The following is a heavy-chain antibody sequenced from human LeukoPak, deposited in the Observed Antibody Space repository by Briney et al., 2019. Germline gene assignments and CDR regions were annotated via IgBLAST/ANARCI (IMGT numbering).Heavy chain of an antibody. CDR2: ISGSGGST. Sequence: GGTLRLSCAASGFTFSSYGMSWVRQAPGKGLEWVSAISGSGGSTYYADSVKGRFTISRDNSKNTLYLQMNSLRAEDTAVYYCARYYCSGGSCYQYYYYMDVWGKGTTVTISS. V-gene: IGHV3-23*01. CDR3: ARYYCSGGSCYQYYYYMDV. D-gene: IGHD2-15*01. CDR1: GFTFSSYG. J-gene: IGHJ6*03.